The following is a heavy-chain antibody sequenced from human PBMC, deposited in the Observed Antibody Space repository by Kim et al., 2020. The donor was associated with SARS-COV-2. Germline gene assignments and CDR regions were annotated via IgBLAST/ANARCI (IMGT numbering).Heavy chain of an antibody. V-gene: IGHV4-31*02. CDR3: ASGGCSYGVGVDY. Sequence: YNPSLNSRVTISVDTSKNQFSLKLSSVTAADTAVYYCASGGCSYGVGVDYWGQGTLVTVSS. J-gene: IGHJ4*02. D-gene: IGHD5-18*01.